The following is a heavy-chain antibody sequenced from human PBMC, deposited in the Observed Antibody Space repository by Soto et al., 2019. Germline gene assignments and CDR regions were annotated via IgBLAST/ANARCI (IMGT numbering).Heavy chain of an antibody. CDR1: GFTFSSYG. CDR2: ISYDGSNK. V-gene: IGHV3-30*18. J-gene: IGHJ4*02. D-gene: IGHD3-22*01. Sequence: QVQLVESGGGVVQPGRSLRLSCAASGFTFSSYGMHWVRQAPGKGLEWVAVISYDGSNKYYADSVKGRFTISRDNSKNTLYLQMNSLRAEDTDVYYCAKDLSDSSGNVLDYWGQGTLVTVSS. CDR3: AKDLSDSSGNVLDY.